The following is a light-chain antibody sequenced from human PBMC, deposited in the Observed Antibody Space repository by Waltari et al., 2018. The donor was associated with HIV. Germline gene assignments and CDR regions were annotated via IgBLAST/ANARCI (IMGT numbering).Light chain of an antibody. V-gene: IGLV2-8*01. CDR1: STDIAAYDS. Sequence: QSALTPPPSASGSLAQSVTISCTGSSTDIAAYDSVSWFQQHPYNAPKLLLYEVSKRPSGVPDRFSGSRSGETAFRSVPGLQPDDTAAYFCSSYGDNIRVLFGGGTNLTVL. CDR3: SSYGDNIRVL. CDR2: EVS. J-gene: IGLJ2*01.